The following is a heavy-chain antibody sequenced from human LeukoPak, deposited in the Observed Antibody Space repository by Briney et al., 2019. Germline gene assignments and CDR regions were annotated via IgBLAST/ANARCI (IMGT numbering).Heavy chain of an antibody. CDR3: AKDREGHVGFDY. J-gene: IGHJ4*02. V-gene: IGHV1-46*01. Sequence: ASVKVSCKASGYTFTGYYMHWVRQAPGQGLEWMGIINPSGGSTSYAQKFQGRVTMTRDTSTSTVYMELSSLRSEDTAVYYCAKDREGHVGFDYWGQGTLVTVSS. CDR2: INPSGGST. CDR1: GYTFTGYY. D-gene: IGHD1-26*01.